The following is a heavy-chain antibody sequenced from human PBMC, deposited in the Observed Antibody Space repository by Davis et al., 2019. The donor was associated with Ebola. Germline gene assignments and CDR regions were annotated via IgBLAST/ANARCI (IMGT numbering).Heavy chain of an antibody. V-gene: IGHV6-1*01. D-gene: IGHD3-16*01. J-gene: IGHJ4*02. Sequence: SQTLSLTCAISGDSVPSIVATWNCIRQSPSGGLEWLGRTYLRSEWYYDYAVSVRSRVSITRDTSKNQFSLQLNSLTPEDTAVYFCARERHYAGCDSWGQGTLVTVSS. CDR3: ARERHYAGCDS. CDR1: GDSVPSIVAT. CDR2: TYLRSEWYY.